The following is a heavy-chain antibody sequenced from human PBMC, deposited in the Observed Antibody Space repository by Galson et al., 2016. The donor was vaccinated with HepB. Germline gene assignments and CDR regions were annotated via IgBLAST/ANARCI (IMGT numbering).Heavy chain of an antibody. CDR3: ARHSGGNSGLRYFDWPHPREY. V-gene: IGHV4-39*01. J-gene: IGHJ4*02. CDR1: GGSISNTSYY. D-gene: IGHD3-9*01. CDR2: IYDSDST. Sequence: SETLSLTCTVSGGSISNTSYYWGWIRQPPGKGLEWVGSIYDSDSTYYNPSLKSRVTISIDTSKNQFSLRLSSVTAADTAMYYCARHSGGNSGLRYFDWPHPREYWGQGTLVTVSS.